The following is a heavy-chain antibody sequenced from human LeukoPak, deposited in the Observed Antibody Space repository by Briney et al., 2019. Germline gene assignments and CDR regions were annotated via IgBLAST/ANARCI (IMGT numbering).Heavy chain of an antibody. D-gene: IGHD6-6*01. CDR3: TRGGTYSISPLDY. CDR1: GFTFSTYW. Sequence: GGSLRLSCAASGFTFSTYWLYWVRQAPRKGLVWVSRIHGDESTTAYADSVKGRFTISRDNAKNTLYLQMNSLRVEDTAVYYCTRGGTYSISPLDYWGQGTLVTVPS. CDR2: IHGDESTT. J-gene: IGHJ4*02. V-gene: IGHV3-74*01.